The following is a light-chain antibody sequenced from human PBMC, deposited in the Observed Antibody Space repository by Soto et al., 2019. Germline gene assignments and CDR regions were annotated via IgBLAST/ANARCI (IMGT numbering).Light chain of an antibody. CDR2: DAS. V-gene: IGKV1-5*01. CDR3: QQYDSYPVT. J-gene: IGKJ4*01. CDR1: QSISSW. Sequence: DIQMTRSPSTLSASVGDRVTITCRASQSISSWLAWYQQKPGKAPKLLIYDASSLESGVPSRFSGSGSGTEFTLTISSLQPDDSATYYCQQYDSYPVTFGGGTKVDIK.